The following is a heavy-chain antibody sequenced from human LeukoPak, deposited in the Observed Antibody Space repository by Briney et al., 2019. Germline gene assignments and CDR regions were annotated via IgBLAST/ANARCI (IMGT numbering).Heavy chain of an antibody. CDR2: IHSGGT. V-gene: IGHV4-4*07. Sequence: SQTLSLTCSVSGDSLNGYYWSWIRQPAGEGLEWIGRIHSGGTNYSPSLKSRVTMSLDTSKNQLSLRLTSVTAADTAVYYCARVHSYASGIEVWGQGTTVTVSS. D-gene: IGHD3-16*01. J-gene: IGHJ6*02. CDR1: GDSLNGYY. CDR3: ARVHSYASGIEV.